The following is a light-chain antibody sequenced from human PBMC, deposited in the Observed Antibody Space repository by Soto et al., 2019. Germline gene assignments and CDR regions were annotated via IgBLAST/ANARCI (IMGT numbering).Light chain of an antibody. J-gene: IGKJ1*01. V-gene: IGKV1-5*01. Sequence: DIQMTQSPSTLSVSLGDRITITCRASEDIDTSLAWFQQRPGKAPKVLIAGASGLMNGVPSTFSGSGSGTELALTISSVQPDDFATYFCQHYDTFSWTFGQGTKVEMK. CDR2: GAS. CDR3: QHYDTFSWT. CDR1: EDIDTS.